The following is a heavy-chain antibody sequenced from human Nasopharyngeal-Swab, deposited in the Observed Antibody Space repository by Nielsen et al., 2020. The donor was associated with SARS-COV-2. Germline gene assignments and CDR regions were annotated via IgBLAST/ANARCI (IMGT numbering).Heavy chain of an antibody. Sequence: SNTLSLTCTVSGGSISSYYWSWIRQPPGKGLEWIGYIYYSGSTNYNPSLKSRVTISVDTSTNQFSLKLTSVTAADTAVYYCASNSTSWYGSAFDIWGQGTMVTVSS. CDR3: ASNSTSWYGSAFDI. CDR1: GGSISSYY. V-gene: IGHV4-59*07. D-gene: IGHD2-2*01. CDR2: IYYSGST. J-gene: IGHJ3*02.